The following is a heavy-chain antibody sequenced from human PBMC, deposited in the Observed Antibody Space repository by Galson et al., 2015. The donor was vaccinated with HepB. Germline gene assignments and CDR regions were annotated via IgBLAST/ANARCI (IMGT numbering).Heavy chain of an antibody. J-gene: IGHJ4*02. CDR2: IYHSGST. Sequence: TLSLTCAVSGGSISSSNWWSWVRQPPGKGLEWIGEIYHSGSTNYNPSLKSRVTISVDKSKNQFSLKLSSVTAADTAVYYCARDLGSIAVAGAQGYWGQGTLVTVSS. V-gene: IGHV4-4*02. CDR1: GGSISSSNW. CDR3: ARDLGSIAVAGAQGY. D-gene: IGHD6-19*01.